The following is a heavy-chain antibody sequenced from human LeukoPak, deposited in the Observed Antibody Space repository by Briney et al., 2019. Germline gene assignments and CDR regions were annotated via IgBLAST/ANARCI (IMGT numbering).Heavy chain of an antibody. D-gene: IGHD3-10*01. V-gene: IGHV4-61*02. CDR2: IYSSGST. J-gene: IGHJ6*03. CDR1: GGSISSGRYY. CDR3: ARAVWFGELSPYYYYMDV. Sequence: PSQTLSLTCTVSGGSISSGRYYWSCIPPPDGQGLVWIGRIYSSGSTNYNPSLKRRVTITVDTSKIQFSLKLSSVTAADTAVYYCARAVWFGELSPYYYYMDVWGKGTTVTVSS.